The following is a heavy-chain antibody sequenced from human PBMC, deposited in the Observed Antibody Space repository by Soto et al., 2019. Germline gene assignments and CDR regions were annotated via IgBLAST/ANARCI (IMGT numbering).Heavy chain of an antibody. V-gene: IGHV3-53*01. CDR2: IYSGGYT. CDR1: GFTVSNNY. CDR3: APTPGGGGY. J-gene: IGHJ4*02. Sequence: EVQLVESGGGLIQPGGSLRLSCAVSGFTVSNNYMSWVRQAPGKGLEGVSVIYSGGYTAYGDSVKGRCTISREHSKHNPYLQINTRGAADTAVFSCAPTPGGGGYWGQGTLVTVSS. D-gene: IGHD2-15*01.